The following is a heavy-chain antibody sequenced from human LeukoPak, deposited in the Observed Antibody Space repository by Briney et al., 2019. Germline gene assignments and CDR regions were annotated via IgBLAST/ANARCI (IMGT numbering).Heavy chain of an antibody. CDR2: INPSDGST. Sequence: GASVKVSFKASGYTFTSYYIHWVRQVPGQGLEWMGTINPSDGSTRYAQKFQGRVTMTRDMSTSTVYMDLISLRSEDTAVYYCARFPYYYYYMDVWGKGTTVTVSS. V-gene: IGHV1-46*01. CDR1: GYTFTSYY. J-gene: IGHJ6*03. CDR3: ARFPYYYYYMDV.